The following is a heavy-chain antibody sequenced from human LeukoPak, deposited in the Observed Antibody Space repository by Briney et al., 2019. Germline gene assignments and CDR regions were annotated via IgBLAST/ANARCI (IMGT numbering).Heavy chain of an antibody. Sequence: GGSLRLSCAASGFTFSSDAMSWVRQAPGKGLEWVSSISRSGGSTYYADSVKGRFTIYRDNSKNALYLQMNSLRAEDTALYYCAKGTANLDYWGQGTVVTVSS. CDR3: AKGTANLDY. CDR1: GFTFSSDA. V-gene: IGHV3-23*01. CDR2: ISRSGGST. D-gene: IGHD1/OR15-1a*01. J-gene: IGHJ4*02.